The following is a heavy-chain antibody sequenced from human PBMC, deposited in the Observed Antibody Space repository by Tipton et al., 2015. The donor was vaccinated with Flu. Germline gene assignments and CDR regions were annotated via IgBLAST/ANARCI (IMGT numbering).Heavy chain of an antibody. D-gene: IGHD3-10*01. CDR3: ARDPATDDYGLGSHFDGMDV. Sequence: TLSLTCTFSGGSISTYYWSWIRQPPGKGLEWIGYIYYSGSTNYNPSLKSRVTITVDTSKNQFSLKLSSVTAADTAVYYCARDPATDDYGLGSHFDGMDVWGQGTTVTVSS. V-gene: IGHV4-59*12. J-gene: IGHJ6*02. CDR1: GGSISTYY. CDR2: IYYSGST.